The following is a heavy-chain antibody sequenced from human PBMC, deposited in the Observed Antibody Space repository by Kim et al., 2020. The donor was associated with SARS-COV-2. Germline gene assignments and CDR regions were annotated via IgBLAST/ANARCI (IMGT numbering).Heavy chain of an antibody. CDR2: IYFTGTT. CDR3: ARQRKSGYSSGAYYFDY. Sequence: SETLSLTCTVSGGSIRSSDYYWGWVRQPPGKGLEWIGIIYFTGTTYYNPSLKSRVTISVDRSKSQFSLNLTSVTAADTAVYYCARQRKSGYSSGAYYFDYWGQGTQVTVSS. D-gene: IGHD6-19*01. CDR1: GGSIRSSDYY. V-gene: IGHV4-39*01. J-gene: IGHJ4*02.